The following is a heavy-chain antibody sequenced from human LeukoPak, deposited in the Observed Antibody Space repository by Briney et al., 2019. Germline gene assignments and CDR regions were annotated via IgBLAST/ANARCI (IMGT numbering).Heavy chain of an antibody. J-gene: IGHJ4*02. CDR2: ISGSSYYI. CDR3: ASLQIVGAVGLADY. D-gene: IGHD1-26*01. CDR1: GFTFSSYS. V-gene: IGHV3-21*01. Sequence: GGSLRLSCAASGFTFSSYSMNWVRQAPGKGLEWVSSISGSSYYIYYADSVKGRFTISRDNAKNSLYLQMNSLRAEDTAVYYCASLQIVGAVGLADYWGQGTLVTVSS.